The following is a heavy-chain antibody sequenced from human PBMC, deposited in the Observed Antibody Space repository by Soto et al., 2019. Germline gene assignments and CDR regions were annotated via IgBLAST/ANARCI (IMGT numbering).Heavy chain of an antibody. CDR1: GFTFSSYA. J-gene: IGHJ4*02. D-gene: IGHD3-16*01. CDR3: AKGGRLAYFDY. V-gene: IGHV3-30-3*01. Sequence: PGGSLRLSCAASGFTFSSYAMHWVRQAPGKGLEWVAVISYDGSNKYYADSVKGRFTISRDNSKNTLYLQMNSLRAEDTAVYYCAKGGRLAYFDYWGQGTLVTVSS. CDR2: ISYDGSNK.